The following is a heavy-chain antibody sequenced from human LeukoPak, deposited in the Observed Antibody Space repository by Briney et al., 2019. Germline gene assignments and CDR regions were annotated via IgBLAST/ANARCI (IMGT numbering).Heavy chain of an antibody. Sequence: SETLSLTCAVSGGSISSSNWWSWVRQPPGKGLEWIGEIYHSGSTNYNPSLKSRVTKSVDKSKNQFSLKLSSVTAADTAVYYCARGFCSGGTCGFDYWGQGTQVTVSS. D-gene: IGHD2-15*01. J-gene: IGHJ4*02. V-gene: IGHV4-4*02. CDR3: ARGFCSGGTCGFDY. CDR1: GGSISSSNW. CDR2: IYHSGST.